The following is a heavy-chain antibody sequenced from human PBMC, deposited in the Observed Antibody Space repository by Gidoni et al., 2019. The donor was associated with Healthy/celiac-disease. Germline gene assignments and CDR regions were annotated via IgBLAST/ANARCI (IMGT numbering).Heavy chain of an antibody. Sequence: QVQLQESGPGLVKPSETLSLTCTVSGGSISSYYWSWIRQPPGKGLEWIGYIYYSGSTNYNPSLKSRVTISVDTSKNQFSLKLSSVTAADTAVYYCARLDGDTAMPYYFDYWGQGTLVTVSS. V-gene: IGHV4-59*01. CDR3: ARLDGDTAMPYYFDY. CDR1: GGSISSYY. J-gene: IGHJ4*02. D-gene: IGHD5-18*01. CDR2: IYYSGST.